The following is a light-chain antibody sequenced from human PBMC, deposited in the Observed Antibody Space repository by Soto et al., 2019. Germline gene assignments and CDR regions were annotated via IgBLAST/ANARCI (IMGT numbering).Light chain of an antibody. CDR3: SSYTSGSTPLV. V-gene: IGLV2-14*01. CDR2: EVT. Sequence: QSALTQPASVSGSPGQSITISCTGTSSDVGGYNYVCWYKQHPGKAPQLMIYEVTNRPSGVSDRFSGSKSGNTASLTISGLQAEDEADYYCSSYTSGSTPLVFGTGTKVTVL. J-gene: IGLJ1*01. CDR1: SSDVGGYNY.